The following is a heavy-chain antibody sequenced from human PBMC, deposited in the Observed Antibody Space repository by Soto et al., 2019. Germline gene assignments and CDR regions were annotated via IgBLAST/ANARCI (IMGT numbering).Heavy chain of an antibody. J-gene: IGHJ3*02. Sequence: SETLSLTCTVSGGSISSGDYYWNWIRQPPGKGLEWIGYIYYSGSTHYNPSLESRVTISVDTSKTQFSLKLRSMTAADTAVYYCASRGGYYPYDAFDIWGQGTMVTVSS. CDR1: GGSISSGDYY. V-gene: IGHV4-30-4*01. CDR3: ASRGGYYPYDAFDI. D-gene: IGHD3-22*01. CDR2: IYYSGST.